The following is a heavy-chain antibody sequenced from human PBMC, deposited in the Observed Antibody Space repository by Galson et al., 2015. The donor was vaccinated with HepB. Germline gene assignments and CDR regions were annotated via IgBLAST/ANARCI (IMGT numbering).Heavy chain of an antibody. CDR2: IDWDDDK. Sequence: PALVKPTQTLTLTCTFSGFSLSTGGMRVSWIRQPPGKALEWLARIDWDDDKFYSTSLKTRLTISKDTSKNQVVLTMTNMDLVDTATYYCARSIAVRPWDDCWGQGTLVTVSS. J-gene: IGHJ4*02. V-gene: IGHV2-70*04. D-gene: IGHD6-6*01. CDR1: GFSLSTGGMR. CDR3: ARSIAVRPWDDC.